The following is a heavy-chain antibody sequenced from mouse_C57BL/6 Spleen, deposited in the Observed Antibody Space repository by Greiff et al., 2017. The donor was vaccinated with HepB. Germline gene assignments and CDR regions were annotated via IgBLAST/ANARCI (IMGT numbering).Heavy chain of an antibody. CDR3: ARMAVEFDY. J-gene: IGHJ2*01. D-gene: IGHD1-1*02. CDR1: GYTFTSYW. V-gene: IGHV1-52*01. CDR2: IDPSDSET. Sequence: QVQLKESGAELVRPGSSVKLSCKASGYTFTSYWMHWVKQRPIQGLEWIGNIDPSDSETHYNQKFKDKATLTVDKSSSTAYMQLSSLTSEDSAVYYCARMAVEFDYWGQGTTLTVSS.